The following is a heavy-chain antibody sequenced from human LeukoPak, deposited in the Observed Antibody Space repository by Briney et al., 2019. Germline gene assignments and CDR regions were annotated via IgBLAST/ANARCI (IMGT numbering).Heavy chain of an antibody. D-gene: IGHD3-10*01. CDR1: GFTFSSYS. V-gene: IGHV3-21*01. CDR3: ARAGGKRFGELLSRHDAFDI. Sequence: PGGSLRLSCAASGFTFSSYSMNWVRQAPGKGLEWVSSISSSSSYIYYADSVKGRFTISRDNAKNSLYLQMNSLRAEDTAVYYCARAGGKRFGELLSRHDAFDIWGQGTMVTVSS. CDR2: ISSSSSYI. J-gene: IGHJ3*02.